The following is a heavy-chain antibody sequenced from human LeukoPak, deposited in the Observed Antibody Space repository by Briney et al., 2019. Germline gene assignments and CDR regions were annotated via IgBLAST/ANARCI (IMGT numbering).Heavy chain of an antibody. D-gene: IGHD5-18*01. V-gene: IGHV4-59*01. CDR3: ARDKAHTYGRYFDP. J-gene: IGHJ5*02. CDR1: GGSISTYY. CDR2: ISNGNT. Sequence: PSETLSPTCSVSGGSISTYYWNWIRETPGKGLEWIGHISNGNTDYNPSLKSRVTISVDTSKNQFSLKLTSVTAADTAIYYCARDKAHTYGRYFDPWGQGALVTVSS.